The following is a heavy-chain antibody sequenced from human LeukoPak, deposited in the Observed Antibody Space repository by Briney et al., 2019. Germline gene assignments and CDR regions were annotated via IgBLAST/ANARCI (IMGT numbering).Heavy chain of an antibody. V-gene: IGHV1-2*02. J-gene: IGHJ5*02. CDR2: INPNSGGT. D-gene: IGHD3-22*01. Sequence: ASVKVFCKASGYTFTGYYMHWVRQAPGQGLEWMGWINPNSGGTNYAQEFHGRVTMTRDTSISTAYMELRRLRSDDTAVYYCARDHQYYYDSSGYYQAWGQGTLVTVSS. CDR3: ARDHQYYYDSSGYYQA. CDR1: GYTFTGYY.